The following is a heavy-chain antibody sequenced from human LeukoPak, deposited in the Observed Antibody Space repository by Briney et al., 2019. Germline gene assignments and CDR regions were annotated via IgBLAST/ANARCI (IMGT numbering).Heavy chain of an antibody. Sequence: SETLSLTCSVSGVSISNYYWSWIRQPPGKGLEWIGYIYNSGNINHNPSLKSRLTISVDTSKNQFSLKLSSVTAADTAVYYCARKYYYDSSGYYSGAPDAFDIWGQGTMVTVSS. D-gene: IGHD3-22*01. J-gene: IGHJ3*02. CDR1: GVSISNYY. V-gene: IGHV4-4*09. CDR2: IYNSGNI. CDR3: ARKYYYDSSGYYSGAPDAFDI.